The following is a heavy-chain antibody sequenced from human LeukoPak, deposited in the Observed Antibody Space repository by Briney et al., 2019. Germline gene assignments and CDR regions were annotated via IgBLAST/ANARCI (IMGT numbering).Heavy chain of an antibody. D-gene: IGHD5-18*01. CDR2: IYYSGST. V-gene: IGHV4-39*01. J-gene: IGHJ5*02. CDR3: ARGGRGYSYGYPNWFDP. CDR1: GGSISSSSYY. Sequence: PSETLSLTCTVSGGSISSSSYYWGWIRQPPGKGLEWIGSIYYSGSTYYNPSLKSRVTISVDTSKNQFSLKLSSVTAADTAVYYCARGGRGYSYGYPNWFDPWGQGTLVTVSS.